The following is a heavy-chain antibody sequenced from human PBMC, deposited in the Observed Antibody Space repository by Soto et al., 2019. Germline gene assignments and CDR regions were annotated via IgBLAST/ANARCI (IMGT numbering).Heavy chain of an antibody. CDR3: ARDLGYCSSTSCPVVYYYYGMDV. V-gene: IGHV1-3*01. D-gene: IGHD2-2*01. J-gene: IGHJ6*02. Sequence: GASVKVSCKASGYSFTSYAMHWVRQAPGQRLEWMGWINAGNGNTKYSQKFQGRVTITRDTSASTAYMELSSLRSEDTAVYYCARDLGYCSSTSCPVVYYYYGMDVWGQGTTVTVSS. CDR1: GYSFTSYA. CDR2: INAGNGNT.